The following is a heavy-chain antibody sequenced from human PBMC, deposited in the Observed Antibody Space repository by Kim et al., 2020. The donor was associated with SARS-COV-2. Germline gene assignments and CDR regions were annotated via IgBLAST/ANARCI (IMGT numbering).Heavy chain of an antibody. V-gene: IGHV6-1*01. D-gene: IGHD1-1*01. CDR3: ARGHGASGFDY. CDR2: FN. J-gene: IGHJ4*02. Sequence: FNDYAVSVKSRITINPDTSKNLFSLHLNSVTPEDTAVYYCARGHGASGFDYWGQGTRVTVSS.